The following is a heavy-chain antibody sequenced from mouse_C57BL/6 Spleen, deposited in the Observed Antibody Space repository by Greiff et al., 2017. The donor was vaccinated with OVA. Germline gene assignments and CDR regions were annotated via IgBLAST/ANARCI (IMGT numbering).Heavy chain of an antibody. CDR3: ARDGVRYFDY. J-gene: IGHJ2*01. V-gene: IGHV1-80*01. CDR1: GYAFSSYW. CDR2: IYPGDGDT. D-gene: IGHD2-14*01. Sequence: VQVVESGAELVKPGASVKISCKASGYAFSSYWMNWVKQRPGKGLEWIGQIYPGDGDTNYNGKFKGKATLTADKSSSTAYMQLSSLTSEDSAVYFCARDGVRYFDYWGQGTTLTVSS.